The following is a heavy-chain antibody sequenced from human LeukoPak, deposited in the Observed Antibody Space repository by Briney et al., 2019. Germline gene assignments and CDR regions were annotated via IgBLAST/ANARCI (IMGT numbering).Heavy chain of an antibody. CDR1: GGTFSSYA. Sequence: GASVKVSCKASGGTFSSYAISWVRQAPGQGLEWMGGIIPIFGTANYAQKFQGRVTITTDESTSTAYMELSSLRSEDTAVYYCARSPWYNWNDWFDPWGQGTLVTVSS. CDR3: ARSPWYNWNDWFDP. V-gene: IGHV1-69*05. D-gene: IGHD1-20*01. J-gene: IGHJ5*02. CDR2: IIPIFGTA.